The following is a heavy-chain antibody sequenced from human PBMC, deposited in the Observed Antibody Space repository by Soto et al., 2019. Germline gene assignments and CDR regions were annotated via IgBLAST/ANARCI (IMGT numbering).Heavy chain of an antibody. Sequence: QVQLVQSGAEVKKSGASVKISCKASGYSFTGYYIHWVRQAPGQGFEWMGEISPNSGGTKYAQKFQGWVTMTRDTSITTVYMDLSNLSPDDTAVYYCGKGRSGDVGVFYWGQGTLVTVYS. CDR2: ISPNSGGT. V-gene: IGHV1-2*04. CDR1: GYSFTGYY. J-gene: IGHJ4*02. D-gene: IGHD1-26*01. CDR3: GKGRSGDVGVFY.